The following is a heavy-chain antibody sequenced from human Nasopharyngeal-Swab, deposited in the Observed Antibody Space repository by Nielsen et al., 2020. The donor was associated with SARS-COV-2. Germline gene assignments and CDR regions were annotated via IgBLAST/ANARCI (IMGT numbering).Heavy chain of an antibody. CDR3: ARSKRSIGYCSSTSCYDVDYFDY. J-gene: IGHJ4*02. CDR1: GFTFSSYD. V-gene: IGHV3-13*01. Sequence: GGSLRLSCAASGFTFSSYDMHWVRQATGKGLEWVSAIGTAGDTYYPGSVKGRFTISRENAKNSLYLQMNSLRAGDTAVYYCARSKRSIGYCSSTSCYDVDYFDYWGQGTLVTVS. CDR2: IGTAGDT. D-gene: IGHD2-2*01.